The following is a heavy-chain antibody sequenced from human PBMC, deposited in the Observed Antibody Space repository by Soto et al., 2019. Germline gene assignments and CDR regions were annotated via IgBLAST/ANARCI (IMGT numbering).Heavy chain of an antibody. CDR2: ICGSGGST. CDR1: GFTFSSYA. D-gene: IGHD2-2*01. Sequence: PGGSLTLSCAASGFTFSSYAMSWVRQAPGKGLEVVSAICGSGGSTYYADSVKGRFTISRDNSKNTLYMQMHSLRAEDMDVYYCANGRPRIVVVPAFDSWGPGTLVTVSS. CDR3: ANGRPRIVVVPAFDS. J-gene: IGHJ4*02. V-gene: IGHV3-23*01.